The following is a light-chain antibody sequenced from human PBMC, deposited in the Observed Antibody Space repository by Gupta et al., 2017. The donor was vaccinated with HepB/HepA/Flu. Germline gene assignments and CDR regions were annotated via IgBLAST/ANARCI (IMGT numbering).Light chain of an antibody. CDR2: TAS. Sequence: DIHITQSPSSLSASVGDRITITCRASQRISNYLNWNQQKPGKAPKFLIYTASRLQSGVPSRFSGSGSGTDFTLTISKRQPEDFATYYCQQSHSLPITFGQGTRVEIK. J-gene: IGKJ5*01. V-gene: IGKV1-39*01. CDR3: QQSHSLPIT. CDR1: QRISNY.